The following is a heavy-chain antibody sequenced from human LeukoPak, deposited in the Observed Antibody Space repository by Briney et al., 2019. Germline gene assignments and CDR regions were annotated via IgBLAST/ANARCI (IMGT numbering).Heavy chain of an antibody. J-gene: IGHJ4*02. V-gene: IGHV3-23*01. D-gene: IGHD2/OR15-2a*01. CDR1: GFTFSSYA. CDR3: AKKLQFYASTDYFDY. Sequence: PGGSLRLSCAASGFTFSSYAMSWVRQAPGKGLEWVSDISSSGSSTYYEDSVKGRFTISRDNSKNTLYLQMNSLRAEDTAVYYCAKKLQFYASTDYFDYWGQGTLVTVSS. CDR2: ISSSGSST.